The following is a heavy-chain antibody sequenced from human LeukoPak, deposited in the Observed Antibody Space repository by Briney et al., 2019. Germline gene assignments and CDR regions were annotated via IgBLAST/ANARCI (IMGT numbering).Heavy chain of an antibody. Sequence: SVKVSCKASGGTFSSYAISWVRQAPGQGLEWMGRIIPILGIANYAQKFQGRVTITADKSTSTAYMELSSLRSEDTAVYYCARVVVVRGDYYGMDVWGQGTTVTVSS. J-gene: IGHJ6*02. D-gene: IGHD2-21*01. CDR1: GGTFSSYA. V-gene: IGHV1-69*04. CDR2: IIPILGIA. CDR3: ARVVVVRGDYYGMDV.